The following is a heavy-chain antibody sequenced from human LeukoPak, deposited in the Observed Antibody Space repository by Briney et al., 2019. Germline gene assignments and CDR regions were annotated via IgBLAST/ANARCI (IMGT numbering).Heavy chain of an antibody. Sequence: ASVKVSCKASGGTFSSYAISWVRQAPGQGLEWMGGIIPIFGTANYAQKFQGRVTITADGSTSTAYMELSSLRSEDTAVYYCASVRLVHYYDSSGYHAFDIWGQGTMVTVSS. CDR3: ASVRLVHYYDSSGYHAFDI. V-gene: IGHV1-69*01. J-gene: IGHJ3*02. D-gene: IGHD3-22*01. CDR1: GGTFSSYA. CDR2: IIPIFGTA.